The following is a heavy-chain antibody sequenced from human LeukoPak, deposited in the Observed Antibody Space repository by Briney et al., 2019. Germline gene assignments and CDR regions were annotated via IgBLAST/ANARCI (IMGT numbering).Heavy chain of an antibody. V-gene: IGHV3-7*01. J-gene: IGHJ4*02. D-gene: IGHD3-3*01. CDR2: IKYDGSEK. CDR1: GFSFSTHW. CDR3: ASGFLDDFWSGHF. Sequence: GGSLRLSCAASGFSFSTHWMSLVRLAPGKVPELVANIKYDGSEKYYVDSVKGRFTISRDNAKTSLYLHMNSLRAEETAVYYCASGFLDDFWSGHFWGQGTLVTVSS.